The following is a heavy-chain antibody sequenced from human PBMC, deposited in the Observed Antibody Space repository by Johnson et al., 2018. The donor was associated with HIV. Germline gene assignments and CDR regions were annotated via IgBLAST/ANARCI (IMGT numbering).Heavy chain of an antibody. Sequence: VQLVESGGGVLRPGGSLRLSCAGSGFAFEDYAMSWVRQVPEKGLAWVSVIYSGGSTYYADSVKGRFTISRDNSKNTLYLQMNSLRAEDTAVYYCARPRTTVLTPRFDAFDMWGQGTVVTVSS. CDR1: GFAFEDYA. V-gene: IGHV3-66*02. J-gene: IGHJ3*02. CDR3: ARPRTTVLTPRFDAFDM. D-gene: IGHD4-23*01. CDR2: IYSGGST.